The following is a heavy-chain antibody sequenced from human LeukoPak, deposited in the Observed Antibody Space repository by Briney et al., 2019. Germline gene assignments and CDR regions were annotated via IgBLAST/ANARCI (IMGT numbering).Heavy chain of an antibody. V-gene: IGHV3-48*01. CDR2: ITYNSGTI. CDR3: AKGEVATIFDY. Sequence: PGGSLRLSCAASGFTFRSYAMQWVRQAPGKGLEWVSYITYNSGTIFYADSVKGRFTISRDNAKDSLYLQMNSLRAEDTAVYYCAKGEVATIFDYWGQGTLVTVSS. D-gene: IGHD5-12*01. J-gene: IGHJ4*02. CDR1: GFTFRSYA.